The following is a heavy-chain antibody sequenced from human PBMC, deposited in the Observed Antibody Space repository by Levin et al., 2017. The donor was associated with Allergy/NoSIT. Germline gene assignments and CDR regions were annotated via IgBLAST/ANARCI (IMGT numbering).Heavy chain of an antibody. CDR3: ARGPFDIVVVPAAKQAIIQTRIYYMDV. CDR2: INAGNGNT. CDR1: GYTFISYA. Sequence: GESLKISCKASGYTFISYAMHWVRQAPGQRLEWMGWINAGNGNTKYSQKFQGRVTITRDTSARTAYMELSSLRSEDTAVYYCARGPFDIVVVPAAKQAIIQTRIYYMDVWGKGTTVTVSS. V-gene: IGHV1-3*01. J-gene: IGHJ6*03. D-gene: IGHD2-2*01.